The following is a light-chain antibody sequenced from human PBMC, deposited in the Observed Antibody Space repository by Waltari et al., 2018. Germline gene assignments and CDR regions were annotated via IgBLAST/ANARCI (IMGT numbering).Light chain of an antibody. CDR2: YCS. CDR3: CSYAGSSTHVL. V-gene: IGLV2-23*01. CDR1: SSDVGGYNY. J-gene: IGLJ2*01. Sequence: QSALTQPASVSGSPGQSLTSSCPGPSSDVGGYNYVSWYSQYTDKAPKLMFYYCSNRPSGVSNRFSGSKSGNTASLTISGLQAEDEADYYCCSYAGSSTHVLFGGGTKLTVL.